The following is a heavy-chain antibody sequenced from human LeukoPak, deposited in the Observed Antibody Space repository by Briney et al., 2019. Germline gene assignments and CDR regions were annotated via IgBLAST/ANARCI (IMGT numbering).Heavy chain of an antibody. D-gene: IGHD1-26*01. Sequence: GGSLRLSCAASGFTFSSYEMNWVRQAPGKGLEWVSYISSSGSTIYYADSVKGRFTISRDNAKNSLYLQMNSLRAEDTAVYYCASSGSYTANDYWGQGTLVTVSS. J-gene: IGHJ4*02. CDR2: ISSSGSTI. CDR3: ASSGSYTANDY. V-gene: IGHV3-48*03. CDR1: GFTFSSYE.